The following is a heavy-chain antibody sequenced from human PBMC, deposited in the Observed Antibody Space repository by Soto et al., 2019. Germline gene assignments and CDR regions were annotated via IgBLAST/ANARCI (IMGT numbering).Heavy chain of an antibody. CDR1: GGSISSGDYY. J-gene: IGHJ4*02. CDR3: ARGEGRLGELSPLEY. CDR2: IYYSGST. D-gene: IGHD3-16*02. V-gene: IGHV4-30-4*01. Sequence: PSETLSLTCTFSGGSISSGDYYWSCIRQPPGKGLEWIGYIYYSGSTYYNPSLKSRVTISVDTSKNQFSLKLSSVTAADTAVYYCARGEGRLGELSPLEYWGQGPLVTVSS.